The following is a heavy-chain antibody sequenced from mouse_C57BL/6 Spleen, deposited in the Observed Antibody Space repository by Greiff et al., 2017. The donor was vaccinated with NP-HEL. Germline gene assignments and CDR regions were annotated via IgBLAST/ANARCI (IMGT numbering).Heavy chain of an antibody. CDR2: IYPSDSET. D-gene: IGHD3-1*01. V-gene: IGHV1-61*01. CDR1: GYTFTSYW. CDR3: ARRAPRDYFDY. J-gene: IGHJ2*01. Sequence: VQLQQPGAELVRPGSSVKLSCKASGYTFTSYWMDWVKQRPGQGLEWIGNIYPSDSETHYNQKFKDKATLTVDKSSSTAYMQLSSLTSEDSAVYYCARRAPRDYFDYWGQGTTLTVSS.